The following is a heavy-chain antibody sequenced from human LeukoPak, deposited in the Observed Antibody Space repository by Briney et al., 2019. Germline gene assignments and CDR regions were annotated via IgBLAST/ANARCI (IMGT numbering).Heavy chain of an antibody. D-gene: IGHD4-23*01. V-gene: IGHV4-34*01. J-gene: IGHJ5*02. CDR1: GGSFSGYY. CDR3: ARGVPVVSRRRNWFDP. Sequence: SETLSLTCAVYGGSFSGYYWSWIRQPPGKGLEWIGEINHSGSTNYNPSLKSRVTISVDTSKNQFSLKLSSVTAADTAVYYCARGVPVVSRRRNWFDPWGQGTLVTVSS. CDR2: INHSGST.